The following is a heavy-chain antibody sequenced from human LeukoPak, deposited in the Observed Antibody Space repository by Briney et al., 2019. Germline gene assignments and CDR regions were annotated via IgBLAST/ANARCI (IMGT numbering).Heavy chain of an antibody. V-gene: IGHV3-48*03. Sequence: PGGSLRLSCGASGFTFSSYEMIWVRKAPGKGLEWISYISISGSTKIYADSVKGRFSISRDNAKNSLYLQMNSLRAEDTAVYYCAREASNGGYRFDYWGQGTLVTVSS. D-gene: IGHD3-16*01. J-gene: IGHJ4*02. CDR1: GFTFSSYE. CDR2: ISISGSTK. CDR3: AREASNGGYRFDY.